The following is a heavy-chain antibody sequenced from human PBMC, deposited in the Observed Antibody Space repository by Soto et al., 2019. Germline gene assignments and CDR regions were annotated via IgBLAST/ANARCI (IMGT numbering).Heavy chain of an antibody. CDR1: GDSVSSNSAA. V-gene: IGHV6-1*01. CDR2: TYYRSKWYN. CDR3: AREEYYYDSSGYYYYGMDV. J-gene: IGHJ6*02. D-gene: IGHD3-22*01. Sequence: SQTLSLTCAISGDSVSSNSAAWNWIRQSPSRGLEWLGRTYYRSKWYNDYAVSVKSRITINPDTSKNQFSLQLNSVTPEDTAVYYCAREEYYYDSSGYYYYGMDVWGQGTTVTVSS.